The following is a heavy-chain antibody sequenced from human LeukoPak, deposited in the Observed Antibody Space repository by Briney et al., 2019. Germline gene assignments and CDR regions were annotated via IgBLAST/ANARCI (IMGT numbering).Heavy chain of an antibody. J-gene: IGHJ4*02. CDR1: GGSISSGDYY. CDR3: ARDGRETGSNGLIDY. D-gene: IGHD1-14*01. CDR2: IYYSGST. Sequence: PSETLSLTCTVSGGSISSGDYYWRWIRQPPGKGLEWIGYIYYSGSTYYNPSLKSRVTISVDTSKNQFSLKLSSVTAADTAVYYCARDGRETGSNGLIDYWGQGTLVTVSS. V-gene: IGHV4-30-4*08.